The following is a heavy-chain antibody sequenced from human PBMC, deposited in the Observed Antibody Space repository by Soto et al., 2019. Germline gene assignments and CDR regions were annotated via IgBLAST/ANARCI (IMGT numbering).Heavy chain of an antibody. CDR1: AVTFTGYG. J-gene: IGHJ4*02. Sequence: GGSLRLSCAASAVTFTGYGMHWVRQAPGKGLEWVAFKRFDGSNIYYAESVKSRITVSRHNARNMLYLQINSLRAEDRAFFYCAREGGGSTAYFGYFDYWGRGPLVTVSS. V-gene: IGHV3-30*02. CDR2: KRFDGSNI. D-gene: IGHD3-16*01. CDR3: AREGGGSTAYFGYFDY.